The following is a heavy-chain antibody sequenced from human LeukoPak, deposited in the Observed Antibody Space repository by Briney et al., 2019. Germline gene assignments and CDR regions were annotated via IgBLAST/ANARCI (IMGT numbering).Heavy chain of an antibody. CDR3: AKSQALLWFGELPHAEYFQH. CDR2: ISYDGSNK. J-gene: IGHJ1*01. V-gene: IGHV3-30*18. Sequence: GGSLRLSCAASGFTFSTFAMIWVRQPPGKGLEWVAVISYDGSNKYYADSVKGRFTISRDNSKNTLYLQMNSLRAEDTAVYYCAKSQALLWFGELPHAEYFQHWGQGTLVTVSS. CDR1: GFTFSTFA. D-gene: IGHD3-10*01.